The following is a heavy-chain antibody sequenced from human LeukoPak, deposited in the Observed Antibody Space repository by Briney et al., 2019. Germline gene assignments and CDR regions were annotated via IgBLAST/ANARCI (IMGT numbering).Heavy chain of an antibody. CDR3: ARRGRLRYFDWLAALFLFDY. CDR1: GGSFSGYY. D-gene: IGHD3-9*01. Sequence: SETLSLTCAVYGGSFSGYYWSWIRQPPGKGLEWIGEINHSGSTNYNPSLKSRVTISVDTFKNQFSLKLSSVTAADTAVYYCARRGRLRYFDWLAALFLFDYWGQGTLVTVSS. CDR2: INHSGST. V-gene: IGHV4-34*01. J-gene: IGHJ4*02.